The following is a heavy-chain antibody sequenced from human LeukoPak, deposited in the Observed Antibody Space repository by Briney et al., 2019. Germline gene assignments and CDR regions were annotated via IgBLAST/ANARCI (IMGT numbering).Heavy chain of an antibody. CDR3: ARGQRFRRNWFDP. Sequence: ASVKVSCKASGYTFTSYGINWVRQATGQGLEWMGWMNPNSGNTGYAQKFQSRVTITRNTSISTAYMELSSLRSEDTAVYYCARGQRFRRNWFDPWGQGTLVTVSS. CDR1: GYTFTSYG. CDR2: MNPNSGNT. D-gene: IGHD3-3*01. J-gene: IGHJ5*02. V-gene: IGHV1-8*03.